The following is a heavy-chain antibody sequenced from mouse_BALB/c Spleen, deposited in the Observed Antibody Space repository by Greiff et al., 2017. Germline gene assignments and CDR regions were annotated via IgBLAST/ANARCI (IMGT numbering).Heavy chain of an antibody. V-gene: IGHV1-54*01. CDR1: GYAFTNYL. J-gene: IGHJ4*01. CDR2: INPGSGGT. CDR3: ANIYFFGRNAKDH. Sequence: QVQLQQSGAELVRPGTSVKVSCKASGYAFTNYLIEWVKQRPGQGLEWIGVINPGSGGTNYNEKFKGKAKLTADKSSSTAYMQLSSLTSDDSAVYFRANIYFFGRNAKDHWGQGTSGTVLS. D-gene: IGHD1-1*01.